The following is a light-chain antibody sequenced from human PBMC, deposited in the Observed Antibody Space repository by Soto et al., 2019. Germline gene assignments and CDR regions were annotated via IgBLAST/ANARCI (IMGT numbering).Light chain of an antibody. CDR2: EVS. CDR3: NSYAGSNNGV. V-gene: IGLV2-8*01. Sequence: QSALTQPPSASGSPGQSVTISCTGTSSDVGGYNYVSWYQQHPGKAPKLMIYEVSKRPSGVPDRFSGSKSGNTASLTVSGLQAEDEADYYCNSYAGSNNGVFGGGTKLPVL. CDR1: SSDVGGYNY. J-gene: IGLJ3*02.